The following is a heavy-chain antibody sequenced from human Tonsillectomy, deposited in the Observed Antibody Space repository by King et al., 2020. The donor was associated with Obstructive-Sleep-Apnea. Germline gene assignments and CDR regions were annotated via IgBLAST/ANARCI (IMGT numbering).Heavy chain of an antibody. J-gene: IGHJ4*02. V-gene: IGHV3-30-3*01. D-gene: IGHD5-18*01. Sequence: VQLVESGGGVVQPGRSLRLSCAASGFTFSSYAMHWVRQAPGKGLEWVAVISYDGSNKYYADSMKGRFTISRDNSKNTLYLQMNSLRAEDTAVYYCARVGGRYSYGYYFDYWGQGTLVTVSS. CDR3: ARVGGRYSYGYYFDY. CDR2: ISYDGSNK. CDR1: GFTFSSYA.